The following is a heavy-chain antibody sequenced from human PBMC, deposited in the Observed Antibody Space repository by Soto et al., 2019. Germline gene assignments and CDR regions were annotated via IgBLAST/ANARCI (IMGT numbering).Heavy chain of an antibody. Sequence: QITLKESGPTLVKPTQTLTLTCTFSGFSLSTSGVGVGWIRQPPGKALEWLALIYWDDDKRYSPSLKSRLTITQDTSKNQVVLTMNNMDPVDTATYYCAHTLIVGATAGFDPWGQGTLVTVSS. CDR1: GFSLSTSGVG. CDR2: IYWDDDK. D-gene: IGHD1-26*01. V-gene: IGHV2-5*02. J-gene: IGHJ5*02. CDR3: AHTLIVGATAGFDP.